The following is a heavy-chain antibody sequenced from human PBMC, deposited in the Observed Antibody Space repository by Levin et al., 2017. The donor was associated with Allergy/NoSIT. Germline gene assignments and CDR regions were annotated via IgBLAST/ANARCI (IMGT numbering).Heavy chain of an antibody. V-gene: IGHV3-53*01. J-gene: IGHJ4*02. D-gene: IGHD3-10*01. CDR1: GIAVGNNY. CDR2: IYSGGST. Sequence: GESLKISCTASGIAVGNNYMCWVRQAPGKGLEWVSLIYSGGSTHYADSVEGRFTISRDSSKNTLYLQMNRLRAEDTAMYYCATRGSGRSLDSWGQGTLVTVSS. CDR3: ATRGSGRSLDS.